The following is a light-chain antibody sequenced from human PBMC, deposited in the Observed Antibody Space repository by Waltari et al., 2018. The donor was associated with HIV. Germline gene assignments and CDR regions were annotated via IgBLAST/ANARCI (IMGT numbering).Light chain of an antibody. Sequence: QPALTQPPSASGSHGQSVTIPCPPTSHELGTYIYVSWYQQHPGRAPNLLIYEVNKRPSGVPDRFSGSKSANTASLTVSGLQVADEADYYCSSYAGNNNYVFGTGTRVTVL. CDR2: EVN. CDR3: SSYAGNNNYV. J-gene: IGLJ1*01. V-gene: IGLV2-8*01. CDR1: SHELGTYIY.